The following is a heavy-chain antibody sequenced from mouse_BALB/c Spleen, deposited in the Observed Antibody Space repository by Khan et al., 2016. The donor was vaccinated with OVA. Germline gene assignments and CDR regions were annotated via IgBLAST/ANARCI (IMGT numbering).Heavy chain of an antibody. CDR3: TRGNYKNTVMFAY. Sequence: QVQLKESGAELVRPGASVKLSCKTSGYIFTTYWIHWVKQRSGQGLEWIARLYPGTGSIHYSEKFKGKVTLTEDKSSSTAYMQLSSLKSEDSAVFFCTRGNYKNTVMFAYRGQGTLVTVTA. V-gene: IGHV1-76*01. CDR2: LYPGTGSI. J-gene: IGHJ3*01. D-gene: IGHD2-1*01. CDR1: GYIFTTYW.